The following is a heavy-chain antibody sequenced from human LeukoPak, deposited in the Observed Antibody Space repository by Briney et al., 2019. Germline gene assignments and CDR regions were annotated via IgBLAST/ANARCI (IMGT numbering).Heavy chain of an antibody. CDR3: ARQTHEKDTAMEFFDD. D-gene: IGHD5-18*01. J-gene: IGHJ4*02. Sequence: ASVKVSCKASGYTFTGYYMHWVRQAPGQGLEWMGWINPNSGGTNYAQKFQGWVTMTRDTSISTAYMELSRLRSDDTAVYYCARQTHEKDTAMEFFDDWGQGTLVTVSS. CDR1: GYTFTGYY. CDR2: INPNSGGT. V-gene: IGHV1-2*04.